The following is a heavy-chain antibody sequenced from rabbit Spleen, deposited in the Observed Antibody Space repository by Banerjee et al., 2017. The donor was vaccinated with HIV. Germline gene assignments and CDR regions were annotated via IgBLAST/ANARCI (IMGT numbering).Heavy chain of an antibody. Sequence: QSLEESGGGLVQPEGSLTLTCTASGFSFSRSYYMCWVRQAPGKGLEWIGCIYPDGSGSTAYANWAKGRFTISKASSATVTLQMTSLTAADTATYFCARPRDVGMASYDLDLWGPGTLVTVS. D-gene: IGHD6-1*01. V-gene: IGHV1S40*01. CDR1: GFSFSRSYY. J-gene: IGHJ6*01. CDR3: ARPRDVGMASYDLDL. CDR2: IYPDGSGST.